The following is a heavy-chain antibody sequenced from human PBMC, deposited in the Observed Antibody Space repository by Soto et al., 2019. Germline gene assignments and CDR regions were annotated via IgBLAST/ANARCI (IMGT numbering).Heavy chain of an antibody. CDR3: AREYYDILTGFPYYFDY. CDR1: GFTFSSYG. D-gene: IGHD3-9*01. CDR2: IWYDGSNK. Sequence: GGSLRLSCAASGFTFSSYGMHWVRQAPGKGLEWVAVIWYDGSNKYYADSVKGRFTISRDNSKNTLYLQMNSLRAEDTAVYYCAREYYDILTGFPYYFDYWGQGTLVTVSS. V-gene: IGHV3-33*01. J-gene: IGHJ4*02.